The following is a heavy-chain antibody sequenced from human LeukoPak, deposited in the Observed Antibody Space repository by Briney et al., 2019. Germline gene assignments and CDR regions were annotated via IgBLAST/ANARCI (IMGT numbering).Heavy chain of an antibody. V-gene: IGHV3-33*01. D-gene: IGHD3-22*01. CDR3: ARGLTYYYDSSGYS. Sequence: GGSLRLSCAASGFTFSSYGMHWVRQAPGKGLEWVAVIWYDGSNKYYADSVKGRFTISRDNAKNSLYLQMNSLRAEDTAVYYCARGLTYYYDSSGYSWGQGTLVTVSS. J-gene: IGHJ5*02. CDR2: IWYDGSNK. CDR1: GFTFSSYG.